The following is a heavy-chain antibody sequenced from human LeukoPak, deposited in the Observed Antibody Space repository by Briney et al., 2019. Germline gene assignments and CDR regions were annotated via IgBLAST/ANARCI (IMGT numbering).Heavy chain of an antibody. Sequence: GGSLRLSCAASGFTFSSYWMSWVHQAPGKGLEWVANIKQDGSEKYYVDSVKGRFTISRDNAKNSLYLQMNSLRAEDTAVYYCAREGHLIVEVSSDAFDIWGQGTMVTVSS. CDR1: GFTFSSYW. CDR3: AREGHLIVEVSSDAFDI. D-gene: IGHD3-22*01. J-gene: IGHJ3*02. CDR2: IKQDGSEK. V-gene: IGHV3-7*01.